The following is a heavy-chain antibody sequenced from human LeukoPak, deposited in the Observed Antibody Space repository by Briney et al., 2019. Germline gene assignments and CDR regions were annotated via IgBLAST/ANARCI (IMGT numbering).Heavy chain of an antibody. D-gene: IGHD1-26*01. Sequence: SETLSLTCTVSGGSISSYYWSWIRQPPGKGLEWIGYIYYSGSTNYNPSLKSRVTISVDTSKNQFSLKLSSVTAADTAVYYCAGSVGSSPGLYYYYMDVWGKGTTVTVSS. CDR3: AGSVGSSPGLYYYYMDV. CDR1: GGSISSYY. J-gene: IGHJ6*03. CDR2: IYYSGST. V-gene: IGHV4-59*01.